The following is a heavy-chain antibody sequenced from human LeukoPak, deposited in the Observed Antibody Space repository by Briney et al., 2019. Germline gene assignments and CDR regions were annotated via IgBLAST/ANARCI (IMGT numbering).Heavy chain of an antibody. Sequence: GASVKVSCKASGYTFTSYAMNWVRQAPGQWLEWMGWINTNTGNPTYAQGFTGRFVFSLDTSVSTAYLQVSSLRAEDTAVYYCARSYGSGSYIFWFDPWGQGTLVTVSS. CDR2: INTNTGNP. CDR3: ARSYGSGSYIFWFDP. D-gene: IGHD3-10*01. J-gene: IGHJ5*02. V-gene: IGHV7-4-1*02. CDR1: GYTFTSYA.